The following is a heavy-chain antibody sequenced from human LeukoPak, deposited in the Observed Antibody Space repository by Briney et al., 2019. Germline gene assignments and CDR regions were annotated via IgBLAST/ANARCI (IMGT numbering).Heavy chain of an antibody. Sequence: SETLSLTCTVSGGSISSGGYYWSWIRQHPGKGLEWIGYIYYSGSTYYNPSLKSRVTISVDTSKNQFSLKLSSVTAADTAVYYCARDSEGGYCSSTSCYRFNYFDYWGQGTLVTVSS. V-gene: IGHV4-30-4*08. D-gene: IGHD2-2*01. CDR3: ARDSEGGYCSSTSCYRFNYFDY. CDR2: IYYSGST. CDR1: GGSISSGGYY. J-gene: IGHJ4*02.